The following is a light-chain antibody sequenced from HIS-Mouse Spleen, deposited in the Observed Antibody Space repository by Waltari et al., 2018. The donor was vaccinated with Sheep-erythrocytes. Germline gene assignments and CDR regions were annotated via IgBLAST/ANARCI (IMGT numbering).Light chain of an antibody. V-gene: IGLV3-1*01. CDR3: QAWDSSTAWV. CDR1: KLGDKY. CDR2: QDS. Sequence: SYELTQPPSVSVSPGQTASITCSGDKLGDKYACWYQQKPGQSPVLVIDQDSKRPSGIPGRFAGSNSGNTATLTISGTQAMDEADYYCQAWDSSTAWVFGGGTKLTVL. J-gene: IGLJ3*02.